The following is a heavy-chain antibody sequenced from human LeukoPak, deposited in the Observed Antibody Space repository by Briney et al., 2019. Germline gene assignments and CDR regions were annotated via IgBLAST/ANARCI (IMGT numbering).Heavy chain of an antibody. CDR2: IGTAGDP. CDR1: GFTFSSYD. D-gene: IGHD3-9*01. V-gene: IGHV3-13*05. CDR3: ARGSYYDILTGYYSDPMGV. Sequence: GGSLRLSCAASGFTFSSYDMHWVRQATGKGLEWVSAIGTAGDPYYPGSVKGRFTISRENAKNSLYLQMNSLRAGDTAVYYCARGSYYDILTGYYSDPMGVWGKGTTVTVSS. J-gene: IGHJ6*04.